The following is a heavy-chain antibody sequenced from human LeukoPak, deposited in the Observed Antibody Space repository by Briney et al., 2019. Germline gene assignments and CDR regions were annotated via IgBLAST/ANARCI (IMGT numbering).Heavy chain of an antibody. V-gene: IGHV3-21*01. CDR1: GFTFSSYS. J-gene: IGHJ4*02. D-gene: IGHD6-13*01. Sequence: GGSLRLSCAASGFTFSSYSMNWVRQAPGKGLEWVSSISSSSSYIYYADSVKGRFTISRDNAKNSLYLQMNSLRAEDTAVYYCARDPGAECSSSWYPFDYWGQGTLVTVSS. CDR3: ARDPGAECSSSWYPFDY. CDR2: ISSSSSYI.